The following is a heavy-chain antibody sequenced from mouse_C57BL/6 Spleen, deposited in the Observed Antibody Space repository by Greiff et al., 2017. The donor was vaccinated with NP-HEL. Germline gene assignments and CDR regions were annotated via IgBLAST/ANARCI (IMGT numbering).Heavy chain of an antibody. CDR3: AREGLSIYYYAMDD. CDR1: GYTFTSYW. CDR2: IYPSDSET. D-gene: IGHD2-10*02. Sequence: QVQLQQSGAELVRPGSSVKLSCKASGYTFTSYWMDWVKQRPGQGLEWIGNIYPSDSETHYNQKFKDKATLTVDKSSSTAYMQLSSLTSEDSAVYYYAREGLSIYYYAMDDWGQGTSVTVSS. J-gene: IGHJ4*01. V-gene: IGHV1-61*01.